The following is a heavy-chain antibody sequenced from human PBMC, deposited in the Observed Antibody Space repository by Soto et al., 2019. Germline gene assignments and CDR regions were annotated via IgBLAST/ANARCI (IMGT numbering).Heavy chain of an antibody. D-gene: IGHD2-15*01. CDR1: GDSVSSNSAA. CDR2: TYYRSKWYN. J-gene: IGHJ4*02. Sequence: PSQTLSLTCAISGDSVSSNSAAWNWIGQSPSRGLEWLGRTYYRSKWYNDYAVSVKSRITINPDTSKNQFSLQLNSVTPEDTAVYYCASSLYCSGGSCYVWYFDYWGQGTLVTVSS. CDR3: ASSLYCSGGSCYVWYFDY. V-gene: IGHV6-1*01.